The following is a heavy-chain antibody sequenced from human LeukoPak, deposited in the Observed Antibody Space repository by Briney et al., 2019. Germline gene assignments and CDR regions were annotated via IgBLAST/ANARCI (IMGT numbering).Heavy chain of an antibody. V-gene: IGHV4-39*07. J-gene: IGHJ3*02. D-gene: IGHD3-16*01. CDR2: IYYSGGT. Sequence: SETLSLTCTVSGGSISSSSYYWGWIRQPPGKGLEWIGSIYYSGGTYYNPSLKSRVTISVDTSKNQFSLKLSSVTAADTAVYYCARVSLGASAHDAFDIWGQGTMVTVSS. CDR3: ARVSLGASAHDAFDI. CDR1: GGSISSSSYY.